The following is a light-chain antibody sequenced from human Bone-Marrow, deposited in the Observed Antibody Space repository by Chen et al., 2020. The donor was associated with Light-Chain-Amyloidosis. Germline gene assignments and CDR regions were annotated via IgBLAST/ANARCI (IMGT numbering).Light chain of an antibody. CDR1: SSDVGGDNH. J-gene: IGLJ1*01. CDR3: SSYTITNTLV. CDR2: EVT. V-gene: IGLV2-14*01. Sequence: QSALTQPASVSGSPGQSITISCTGTSSDVGGDNHVSWYQQHPDKAPQLMIYEVTNRPSWVPDRFSGSKSDNTASLTISGLHTEDEADYFCSSYTITNTLVFGSGTRVTVL.